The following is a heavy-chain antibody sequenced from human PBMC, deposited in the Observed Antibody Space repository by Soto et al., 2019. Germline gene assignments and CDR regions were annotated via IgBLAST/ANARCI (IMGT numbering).Heavy chain of an antibody. D-gene: IGHD5-12*01. CDR2: IYWDDDK. Sequence: QITLKESGPTLVKPTQTLTLTCTFSGFSLSTSGVGVGWIRQPPGKALEWLALIYWDDDKRYSPSLKSRLTTPKDTSKNPVVLTVTSMDPVDTATYYCAHVYGGYDNFDYWGQGTLVTVSS. J-gene: IGHJ4*02. V-gene: IGHV2-5*02. CDR1: GFSLSTSGVG. CDR3: AHVYGGYDNFDY.